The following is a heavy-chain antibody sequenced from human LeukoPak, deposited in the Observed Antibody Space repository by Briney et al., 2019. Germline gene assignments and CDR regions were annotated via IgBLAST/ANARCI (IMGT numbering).Heavy chain of an antibody. CDR1: GFNFSIYA. CDR2: IVGSGTHT. Sequence: GGSLRLSCAASGFNFSIYAMNWVRQAPGKGLKWVSSIVGSGTHTFYAGSVQGRYTVSRDNSKNTVYLQMNSLRGEATAVYYCAKIGPLSGAYYFDYWGQGTLVTVSS. V-gene: IGHV3-23*01. J-gene: IGHJ4*02. D-gene: IGHD7-27*01. CDR3: AKIGPLSGAYYFDY.